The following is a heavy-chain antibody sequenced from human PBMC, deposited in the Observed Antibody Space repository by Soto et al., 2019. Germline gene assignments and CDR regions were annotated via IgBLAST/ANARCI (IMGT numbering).Heavy chain of an antibody. CDR1: GFTFSSYE. J-gene: IGHJ6*02. D-gene: IGHD4-4*01. Sequence: GSLRLSFAVSGFTFSSYEMNWVRQAPGKGLEWVSYIGTSGKTIYYADSVRGRFTISRDNAKNSLYLQMNSLRAEDTAVYFCARDPAIYSGKFDYGLDVWGRGTTVTVSS. CDR2: IGTSGKTI. V-gene: IGHV3-48*03. CDR3: ARDPAIYSGKFDYGLDV.